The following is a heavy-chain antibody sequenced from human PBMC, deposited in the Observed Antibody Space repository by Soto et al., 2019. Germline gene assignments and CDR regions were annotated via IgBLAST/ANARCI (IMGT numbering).Heavy chain of an antibody. D-gene: IGHD6-19*01. CDR2: ISYDGSNK. CDR1: GFTFSSYG. J-gene: IGHJ6*02. V-gene: IGHV3-30*03. CDR3: ASGGQWLVRDYYFYGMDV. Sequence: QVQLVESGGGVVQPGRSLRLSCAASGFTFSSYGMHWVRQAPGKGLEWVAVISYDGSNKYYADSVKGRFTISRDNSKNTLYQKMNSLRAEDTGAYYCASGGQWLVRDYYFYGMDVWGQGTTVTVSS.